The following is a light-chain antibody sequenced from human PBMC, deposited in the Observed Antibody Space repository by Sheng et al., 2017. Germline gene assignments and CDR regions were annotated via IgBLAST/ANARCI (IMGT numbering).Light chain of an antibody. CDR3: QSPDSSGSNLV. CDR2: KDN. Sequence: SFELTQPPSVSVSPGQTARITCSADGLPNQYASWYQQKPGQAPVLVIYKDNARPSGIPERFSGSSSGTTLTLTISGVRAEDEADYYCQSPDSSGSNLVFGGGTKLTVL. J-gene: IGLJ3*02. V-gene: IGLV3-25*03. CDR1: GLPNQY.